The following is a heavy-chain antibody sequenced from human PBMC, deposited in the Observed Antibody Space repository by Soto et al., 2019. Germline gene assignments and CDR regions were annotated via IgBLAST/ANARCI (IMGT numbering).Heavy chain of an antibody. CDR3: AKTGGSGGWARNYFDY. J-gene: IGHJ4*02. CDR1: GGSFSDYY. CDR2: INHIGSS. D-gene: IGHD6-19*01. Sequence: QVQLQQWGAGLLKPSETLSLTCAFSGGSFSDYYWNWIRQPPGKGLEWIGEINHIGSSNYNPSLKSRVPISVDTSKSQVSLNLTSVTAAETAVYYCAKTGGSGGWARNYFDYWGQGTVVTVSS. V-gene: IGHV4-34*01.